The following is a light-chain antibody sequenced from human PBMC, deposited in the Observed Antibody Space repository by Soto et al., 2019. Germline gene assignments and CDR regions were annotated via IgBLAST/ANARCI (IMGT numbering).Light chain of an antibody. V-gene: IGLV2-23*02. CDR2: EVS. CDR1: SSDVGGYNY. Sequence: QSALTQPASVSGSPGQSITISCTGTSSDVGGYNYVSWYQQHPGKAPKLMIYEVSNRPSGVSNRFSGSKSGNTASLTISGLQAEDEADYYCCSYAGSSTYVSGNRTKVTVL. CDR3: CSYAGSSTYV. J-gene: IGLJ1*01.